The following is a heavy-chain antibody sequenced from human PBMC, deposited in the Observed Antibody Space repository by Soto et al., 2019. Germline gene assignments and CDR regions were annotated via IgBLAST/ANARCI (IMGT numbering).Heavy chain of an antibody. CDR2: ISSNGGST. V-gene: IGHV3-64D*08. D-gene: IGHD3-10*01. Sequence: PGGSLRLSCSASGFTFSSYAMHWVRQAPGKGLEYVSAISSNGGSTYYADSVKGRFTISRDNSKNTLYLQMSSLRAEDTAVYYCVKDPGTMVRGVNFDYWGQGTLVTVSS. J-gene: IGHJ4*02. CDR3: VKDPGTMVRGVNFDY. CDR1: GFTFSSYA.